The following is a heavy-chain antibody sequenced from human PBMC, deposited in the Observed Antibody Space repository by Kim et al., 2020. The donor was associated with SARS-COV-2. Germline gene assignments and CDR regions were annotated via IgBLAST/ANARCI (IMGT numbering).Heavy chain of an antibody. CDR2: GST. D-gene: IGHD1-26*01. J-gene: IGHJ4*02. Sequence: GSTYYNPSLKSRVTIAVDPSKNQFSLKLSSVTAADTAVYYCASVSGSYNYWGQGTLVTVSS. V-gene: IGHV4-30-2*04. CDR3: ASVSGSYNY.